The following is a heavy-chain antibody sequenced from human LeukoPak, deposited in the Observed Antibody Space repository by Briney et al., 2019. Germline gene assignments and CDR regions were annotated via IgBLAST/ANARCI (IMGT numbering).Heavy chain of an antibody. D-gene: IGHD6-13*01. J-gene: IGHJ6*02. CDR2: IWYDGRNK. CDR3: ARDGDSSSWGVHFYYYYGMDV. Sequence: GGSLRLSCAASGFTFSTYGMHWVRQAPGKGLEWVAVIWYDGRNKFYADSVKGRFTISRDNSKNTLYLQMNSLRAEDTAVYYCARDGDSSSWGVHFYYYYGMDVWGQGTTVTVSS. V-gene: IGHV3-33*01. CDR1: GFTFSTYG.